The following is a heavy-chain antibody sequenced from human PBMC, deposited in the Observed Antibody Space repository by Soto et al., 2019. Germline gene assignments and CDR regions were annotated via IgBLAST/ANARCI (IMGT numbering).Heavy chain of an antibody. J-gene: IGHJ4*02. CDR1: GYAFSFG. D-gene: IGHD3-10*01. Sequence: QLLQSGGEVKKPGASVRVSCKAPGYAFSFGFSWVRQAPGQGLEWMGWISASDGSTNSAPRFRGRITLTTDTSTNTAYMDLLSLTSDDTAVYFFATYYFGSGSYYRFGNWGQGTLVSVSS. CDR2: ISASDGST. CDR3: ATYYFGSGSYYRFGN. V-gene: IGHV1-18*01.